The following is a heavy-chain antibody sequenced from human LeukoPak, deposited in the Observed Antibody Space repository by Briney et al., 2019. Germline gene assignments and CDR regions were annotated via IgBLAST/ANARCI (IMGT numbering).Heavy chain of an antibody. CDR3: ARDRNLASIVGATPVYYYYYMDV. J-gene: IGHJ6*03. Sequence: GGSLRLSCAASGFTFSRYAMHWVRQAPGKGLEWVAVISYDGSNKYYADSVKGRFTISRDNSKNTLYLQMNSLRAEDTAVYYCARDRNLASIVGATPVYYYYYMDVWGKGTTVTVSS. CDR1: GFTFSRYA. V-gene: IGHV3-30*01. D-gene: IGHD1-26*01. CDR2: ISYDGSNK.